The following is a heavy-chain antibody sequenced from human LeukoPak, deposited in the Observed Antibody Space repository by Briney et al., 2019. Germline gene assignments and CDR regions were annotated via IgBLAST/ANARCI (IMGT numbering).Heavy chain of an antibody. Sequence: PGGSLRLSCEASGFSFGDHGMAWVRQAPGKGLEWVAVIWYDGSNKYYADSVKGRFTISRDNSKNTLYLQMNSLRAEDTAVYYCAREVYYDFWSGYYRGGPFDYWGQGTLVTVSS. D-gene: IGHD3-3*01. CDR2: IWYDGSNK. CDR3: AREVYYDFWSGYYRGGPFDY. J-gene: IGHJ4*02. V-gene: IGHV3-33*08. CDR1: GFSFGDHG.